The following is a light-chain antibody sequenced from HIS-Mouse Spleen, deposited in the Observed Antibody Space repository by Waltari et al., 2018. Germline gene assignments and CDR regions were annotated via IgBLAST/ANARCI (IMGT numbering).Light chain of an antibody. Sequence: AIQLTQSPSSLSASVGDRVTITCRASQGISSALAWYQQKPGKAPKLLIYDASSLESGVPSRFSGSGSGTDFTPTISSLQPEDFATYYCQQFNSYPITFGQGTRLEIK. CDR3: QQFNSYPIT. CDR1: QGISSA. CDR2: DAS. V-gene: IGKV1-13*02. J-gene: IGKJ5*01.